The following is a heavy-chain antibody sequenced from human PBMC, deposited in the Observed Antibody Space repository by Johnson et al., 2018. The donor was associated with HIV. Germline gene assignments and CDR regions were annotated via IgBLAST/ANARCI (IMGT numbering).Heavy chain of an antibody. Sequence: VQLVESGGGLVQPGGSLRLSCAASGFTFSSYDMHWVRQATGKGLEWVSAIGSAGDTYYPGSVKGRFTISRENAKNSLYLQMNSLRAGDTAVYYCATGNYYGWGSYAGYSAPFDIWGQGTMVTVSS. J-gene: IGHJ3*02. CDR1: GFTFSSYD. V-gene: IGHV3-13*01. CDR3: ATGNYYGWGSYAGYSAPFDI. CDR2: IGSAGDT. D-gene: IGHD3-10*01.